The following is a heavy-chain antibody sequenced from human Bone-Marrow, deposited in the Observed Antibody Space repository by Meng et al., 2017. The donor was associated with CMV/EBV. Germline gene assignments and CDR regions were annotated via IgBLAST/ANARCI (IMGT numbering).Heavy chain of an antibody. CDR1: GFTFSSYS. V-gene: IGHV3-23*01. CDR2: ITASGGST. CDR3: AKAFSASWYREYYDD. Sequence: GGSLRLSCAAPGFTFSSYSMSWVRQAPGRGLAWVSAITASGGSTFYADSVKGRFTVSRDNSKNTLYLQMSSLRAEDTALYYCAKAFSASWYREYYDDWGQGTLVTVSS. D-gene: IGHD6-13*01. J-gene: IGHJ4*02.